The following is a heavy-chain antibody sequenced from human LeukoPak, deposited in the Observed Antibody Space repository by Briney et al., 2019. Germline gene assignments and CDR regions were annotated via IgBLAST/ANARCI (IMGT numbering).Heavy chain of an antibody. J-gene: IGHJ4*02. V-gene: IGHV4-34*01. D-gene: IGHD2-15*01. Sequence: SETLSLTCAVYGGSFSGYYWSWIRQPPGKGLEWIGEINHSGSTNYNPSLKSRVTISVDTSKNQFSLKLSSVTAADTASHYCARAPAGCGGTCSFDYWGQGTLVTVSS. CDR3: ARAPAGCGGTCSFDY. CDR2: INHSGST. CDR1: GGSFSGYY.